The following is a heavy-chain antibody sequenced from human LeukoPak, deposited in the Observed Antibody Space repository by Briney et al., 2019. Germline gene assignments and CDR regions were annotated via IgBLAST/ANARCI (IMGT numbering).Heavy chain of an antibody. D-gene: IGHD1-26*01. CDR2: ISGTTSGT. V-gene: IGHV3-23*01. Sequence: GGSLRLSCAASGFTFSTCAMSWVRQAPGKGLEWVSGISGTTSGTYYADSVKGRFTVSRDNSKNMLYLQMDSLRVEDTAVYYCAREASGSYFHDWGQGTLVTVSS. CDR3: AREASGSYFHD. CDR1: GFTFSTCA. J-gene: IGHJ4*02.